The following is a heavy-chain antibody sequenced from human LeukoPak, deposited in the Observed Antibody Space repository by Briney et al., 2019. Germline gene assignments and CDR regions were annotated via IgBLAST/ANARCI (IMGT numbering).Heavy chain of an antibody. D-gene: IGHD3-10*01. CDR1: GFSFNNYA. J-gene: IGHJ5*02. V-gene: IGHV3-23*01. CDR2: IGGGGDEA. CDR3: AKDEAYYGSGSNNWLDP. Sequence: GGSLRLSCSASGFSFNNYAMNWVRQAPGKGLEWVSIIGGGGDEAFYADSVKGRFTISRDNSKNTLYLQMNSLRAEDTAVYYCAKDEAYYGSGSNNWLDPWGQGTLVTVSS.